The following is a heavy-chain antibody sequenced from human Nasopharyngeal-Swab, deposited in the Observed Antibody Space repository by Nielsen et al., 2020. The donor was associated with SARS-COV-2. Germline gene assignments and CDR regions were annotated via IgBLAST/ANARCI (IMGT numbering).Heavy chain of an antibody. CDR3: ARMAEMATEKFDY. D-gene: IGHD5-24*01. CDR2: IFSNDEK. V-gene: IGHV2-26*01. Sequence: WIRQCPGKALEWLAHIFSNDEKSYSTSLKSRLTISKDTSKSQVVLTMTNMDPVDTATYYCARMAEMATEKFDYWGQGTLVTVSS. J-gene: IGHJ4*02.